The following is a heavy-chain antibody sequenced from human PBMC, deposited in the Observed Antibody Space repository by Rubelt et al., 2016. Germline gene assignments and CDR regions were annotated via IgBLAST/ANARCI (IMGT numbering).Heavy chain of an antibody. D-gene: IGHD6-13*01. J-gene: IGHJ3*02. CDR2: IYYSGST. CDR1: GYSISSGYY. V-gene: IGHV4-38-2*02. Sequence: QVQLQESGPGLVKPSETLSLTCTVSGYSISSGYYWGWIRQPPGKGLEWIGSIYYSGSTYYNPSLKSRVTISVDTSKNQFSLKLSSVTAADTAVYYCARRGYSSSWLAAFDIWGQGTMVTVSS. CDR3: ARRGYSSSWLAAFDI.